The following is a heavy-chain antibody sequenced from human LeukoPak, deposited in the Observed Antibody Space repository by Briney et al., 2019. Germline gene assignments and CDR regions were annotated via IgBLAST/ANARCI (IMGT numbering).Heavy chain of an antibody. V-gene: IGHV1-3*01. CDR2: IDADNGDT. CDR3: ARGSTSDWPLDH. Sequence: ASVKVSCKASGYDFNAYAIHWLRQAPGQRFEWMGRIDADNGDTAHSQKLQGRVTITRDTSARTVYMQLSSLRSEDTAAYYCARGSTSDWPLDHWGQETLVTISP. CDR1: GYDFNAYA. J-gene: IGHJ4*02. D-gene: IGHD6-19*01.